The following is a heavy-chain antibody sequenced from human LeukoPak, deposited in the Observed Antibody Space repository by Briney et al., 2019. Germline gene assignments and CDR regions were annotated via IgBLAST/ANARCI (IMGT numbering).Heavy chain of an antibody. J-gene: IGHJ6*03. D-gene: IGHD3/OR15-3a*01. CDR1: GFTFRIYW. CDR3: ARVDADLKNYYMDV. V-gene: IGHV3-7*01. Sequence: GGSLSLFCAASGFTFRIYWMTWVRQAPGNGPEWLAIIKESEKEGYYVVSVKCSFTISRDNAKNSLQLHRNSLRAEDTAVYYSARVDADLKNYYMDVWGKGAMVTVSS. CDR2: IKESEKEG.